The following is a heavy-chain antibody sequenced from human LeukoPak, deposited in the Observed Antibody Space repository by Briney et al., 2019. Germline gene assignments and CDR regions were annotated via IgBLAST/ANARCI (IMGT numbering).Heavy chain of an antibody. J-gene: IGHJ5*02. CDR2: INPSGGST. V-gene: IGHV1-46*01. D-gene: IGHD3-22*01. CDR1: GYTFTSYY. Sequence: ASVKVSCKASGYTFTSYYMHWVRQAPGQGLEWMGIINPSGGSTSYAQKFQGRVTMTRDTSTSTVYMELSSLRSEDTAVYYCARDPVSSGYYPLRFDPWGQGTLVTVSS. CDR3: ARDPVSSGYYPLRFDP.